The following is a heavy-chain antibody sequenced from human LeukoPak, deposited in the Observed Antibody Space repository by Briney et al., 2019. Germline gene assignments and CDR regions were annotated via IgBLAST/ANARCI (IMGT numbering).Heavy chain of an antibody. D-gene: IGHD3-10*01. Sequence: SRTLSLTCTVSGCSIGNYGYYWNWLPHHPGRGLEWIAFSYYSGAASYDPSLKSRVTISIDTSTNQFSLKLTSVTAADTAVHFCARGRYYGFSGCAGGQGTLVSVSS. V-gene: IGHV4-31*03. J-gene: IGHJ4*02. CDR2: SYYSGAA. CDR3: ARGRYYGFSGCA. CDR1: GCSIGNYGYY.